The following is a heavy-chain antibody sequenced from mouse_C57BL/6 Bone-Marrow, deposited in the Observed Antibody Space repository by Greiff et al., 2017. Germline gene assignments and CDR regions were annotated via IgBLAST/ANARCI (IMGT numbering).Heavy chain of an antibody. CDR3: ARDHYGSSYLAWFAY. J-gene: IGHJ3*01. CDR2: INPSTGGT. Sequence: VQLQQSGPELVKPGASVKISCKASGYSFTGYYMHWVKQSSEKSLEWIGEINPSTGGTRYNQKFKGKATLTVDKSSSTAYMQLKSLTSEDSAVYYGARDHYGSSYLAWFAYWGQGTLVTVSA. V-gene: IGHV1-43*01. D-gene: IGHD1-1*01. CDR1: GYSFTGYY.